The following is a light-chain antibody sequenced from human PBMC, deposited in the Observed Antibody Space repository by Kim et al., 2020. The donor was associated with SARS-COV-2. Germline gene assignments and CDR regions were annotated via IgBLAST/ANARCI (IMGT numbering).Light chain of an antibody. CDR2: GVS. V-gene: IGKV3-20*01. J-gene: IGKJ1*01. Sequence: SLSPGERATLSCRASQSVSSNLGWYQQKPGQVARLLIYGVSNRAAGIPDRFSGSGSGTDFTLTISRLEPEDFAVYYCQQFDTSLWTFGQGTKLEI. CDR3: QQFDTSLWT. CDR1: QSVSSN.